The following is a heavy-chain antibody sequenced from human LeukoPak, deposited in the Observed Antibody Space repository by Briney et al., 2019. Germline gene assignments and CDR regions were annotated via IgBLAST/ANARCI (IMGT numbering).Heavy chain of an antibody. CDR3: ARGCYYERSGYCPFDY. CDR2: IYSGGGT. Sequence: GGSLRLSCAASGFIVSNNYMNWVRQAPGKGLEWVSIIYSGGGTYYADSVKGRFTISRDNSKNTLYLQMNNLGADDTAVYYCARGCYYERSGYCPFDYWAREPWSPSPQ. V-gene: IGHV3-53*01. CDR1: GFIVSNNY. J-gene: IGHJ4*02. D-gene: IGHD3-22*01.